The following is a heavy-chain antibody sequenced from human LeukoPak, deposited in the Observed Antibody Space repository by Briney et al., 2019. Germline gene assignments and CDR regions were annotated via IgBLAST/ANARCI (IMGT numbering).Heavy chain of an antibody. Sequence: PGGSLRLSCAASGFTFSADWMNWVRQAPGQGLEWVANIKKDGSEKFYVDSVKGRFTISRDNAKNSLYLQMTSLRAEDTAVYYCARAVSSGYYNLYFDYWGQGTLVTVSS. CDR2: IKKDGSEK. CDR3: ARAVSSGYYNLYFDY. V-gene: IGHV3-7*04. D-gene: IGHD3-3*01. CDR1: GFTFSADW. J-gene: IGHJ4*02.